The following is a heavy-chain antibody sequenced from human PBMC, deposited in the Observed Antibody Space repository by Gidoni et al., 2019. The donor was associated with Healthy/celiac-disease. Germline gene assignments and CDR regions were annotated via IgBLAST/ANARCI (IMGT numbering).Heavy chain of an antibody. J-gene: IGHJ3*02. Sequence: EVQLLESGGGLVQPGGSLRLSCAASGFTFSSYAMSWVRQAPGKGLEWVSAISGSGGSTYYADSVKGRFTISRDNSKNTLYLQMNSLRAEDTAVYYCAKGSSAYYDSSGYYDDDAFDIWGQGTMVTVSS. CDR3: AKGSSAYYDSSGYYDDDAFDI. V-gene: IGHV3-23*01. CDR2: ISGSGGST. D-gene: IGHD3-22*01. CDR1: GFTFSSYA.